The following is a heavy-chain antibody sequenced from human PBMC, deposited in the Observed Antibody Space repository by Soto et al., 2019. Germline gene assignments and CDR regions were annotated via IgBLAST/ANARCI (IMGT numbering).Heavy chain of an antibody. J-gene: IGHJ4*02. Sequence: EVQLLESGGGLVQPGGSLRLSCATSQFPFNIYAMSWVRQAQGKGLEWVSTISGSGDTTYYADSVQGRFIISRDNSKNTLYLQMNRLRAEDTAIYYCANLPRTRIDYWGQGTLVTVSS. D-gene: IGHD1-1*01. V-gene: IGHV3-23*01. CDR2: ISGSGDTT. CDR3: ANLPRTRIDY. CDR1: QFPFNIYA.